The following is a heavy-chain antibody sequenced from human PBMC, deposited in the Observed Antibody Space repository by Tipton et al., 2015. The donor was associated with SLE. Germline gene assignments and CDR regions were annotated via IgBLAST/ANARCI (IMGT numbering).Heavy chain of an antibody. Sequence: TLSLTCTVSGGSISSPNYFWSWIRQPPGKGLEWIGYIYYSGSTYYNPSLKSRVTISVDTSKNQFSLKLSSVTAADTAVYYCARVYVWGSYRYDYFDYWGQGTLVTVSS. CDR3: ARVYVWGSYRYDYFDY. J-gene: IGHJ4*02. CDR2: IYYSGST. CDR1: GGSISSPNYF. V-gene: IGHV4-30-4*01. D-gene: IGHD3-16*02.